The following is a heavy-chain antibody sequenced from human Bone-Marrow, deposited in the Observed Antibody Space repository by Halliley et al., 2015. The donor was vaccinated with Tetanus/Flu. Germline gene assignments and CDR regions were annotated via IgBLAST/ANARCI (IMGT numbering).Heavy chain of an antibody. D-gene: IGHD3-22*01. CDR2: IGGGGDWS. Sequence: GRGWVSGIGGGGDWSHDADSVRGRFTVSRDNSKNTLFLQMNDLRGEDTAVYYCAREWLLEDFWGQGTLVTVSS. J-gene: IGHJ4*02. V-gene: IGHV3-23*01. CDR3: AREWLLEDF.